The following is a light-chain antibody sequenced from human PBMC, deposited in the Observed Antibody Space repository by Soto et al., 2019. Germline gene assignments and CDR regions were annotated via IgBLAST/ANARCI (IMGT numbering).Light chain of an antibody. CDR2: LKSDGSH. V-gene: IGLV4-69*01. CDR1: SGHSSYA. CDR3: QTWGTGTVV. Sequence: QTVVTQSPSASASLGASVKVTCTLSSGHSSYAIAWHQQQPEKGPRYLMKLKSDGSHSKGDGIPDRFSGSSSGAERYLTIPSRQSEDEADYYCQTWGTGTVVFGGGTKLTVL. J-gene: IGLJ2*01.